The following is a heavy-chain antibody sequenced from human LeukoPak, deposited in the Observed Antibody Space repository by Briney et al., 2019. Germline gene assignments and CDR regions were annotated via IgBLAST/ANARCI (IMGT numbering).Heavy chain of an antibody. J-gene: IGHJ3*02. CDR1: GGTFSSYA. CDR2: IIPIFGTA. Sequence: SVKVSCKASGGTFSSYAISWVRQAPGQGLEWMGGIIPIFGTANYAQKFQGGVTITTDESTSTAYMELSSLRSEDTAVYYCARDLARSYGSGSYYHDAFDIWGQGTMVTVSS. D-gene: IGHD3-10*01. V-gene: IGHV1-69*05. CDR3: ARDLARSYGSGSYYHDAFDI.